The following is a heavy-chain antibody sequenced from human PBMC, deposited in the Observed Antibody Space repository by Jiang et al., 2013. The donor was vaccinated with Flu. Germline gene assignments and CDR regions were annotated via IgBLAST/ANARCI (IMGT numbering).Heavy chain of an antibody. CDR2: IYYSGST. CDR1: GGSISSSSYY. D-gene: IGHD3-3*01. Sequence: VKPSETLSLTCTVSGGSISSSSYYWGWIRQPPGKGLEWIGSIYYSGSTYYNPSLKSRVTISVDTSKNQFSLKLSSVTAADTAVYYCARRDYDFWSGYTYYFDYWGQGTLVTVSS. J-gene: IGHJ4*02. CDR3: ARRDYDFWSGYTYYFDY. V-gene: IGHV4-39*01.